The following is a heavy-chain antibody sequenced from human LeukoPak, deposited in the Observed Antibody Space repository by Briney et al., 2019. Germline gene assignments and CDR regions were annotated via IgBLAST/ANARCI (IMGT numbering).Heavy chain of an antibody. Sequence: SVKVSCKASGGTFSSYTISWVRQAPGQGLEWMGRIIPILGIANYAQKFQGRVTITADKSTSTAYMELSSLRSEDTAVYYCVRGLCSSTSCYLSWFDPWGQGTLITVSS. D-gene: IGHD2-2*01. V-gene: IGHV1-69*02. CDR2: IIPILGIA. J-gene: IGHJ5*02. CDR1: GGTFSSYT. CDR3: VRGLCSSTSCYLSWFDP.